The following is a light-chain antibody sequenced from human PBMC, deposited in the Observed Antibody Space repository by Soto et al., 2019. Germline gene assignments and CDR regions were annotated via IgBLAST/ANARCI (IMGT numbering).Light chain of an antibody. CDR1: NRDVGGYNY. Sequence: QSALTQPASVSGSPGQSITISCTGTNRDVGGYNYVSWYQRHPGKAPKLLIYEVSYRPSGVSSRFSGSKSGNSASLTISGLQAEDEADYYCSSYRSNSGLYVVFGGGTKVTVL. J-gene: IGLJ2*01. CDR3: SSYRSNSGLYVV. V-gene: IGLV2-14*03. CDR2: EVS.